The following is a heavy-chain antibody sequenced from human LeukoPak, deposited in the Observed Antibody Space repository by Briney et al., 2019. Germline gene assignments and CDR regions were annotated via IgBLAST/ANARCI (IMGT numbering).Heavy chain of an antibody. CDR1: GYTFTGYY. D-gene: IGHD3-3*01. Sequence: GASVKVSYKASGYTFTGYYMHWVRQAPGQGLEWMGWINPNSGGTNYAQKFQGRVTMTRDTSISTAYMELSRLRSDDTAVYYCARDSGSITIFGVPPGWFDPWGQGTLVTVSS. J-gene: IGHJ5*02. V-gene: IGHV1-2*02. CDR3: ARDSGSITIFGVPPGWFDP. CDR2: INPNSGGT.